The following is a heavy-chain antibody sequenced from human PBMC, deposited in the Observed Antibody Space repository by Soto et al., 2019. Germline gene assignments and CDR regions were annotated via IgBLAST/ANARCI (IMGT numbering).Heavy chain of an antibody. Sequence: SETLSLTCTVSGGSISSYYWSWIRQPPGKGLEWIGYIYYSGSTNYNPSLKSRVTISVDTSKNQFSLKLSSVTAADAAVVYCAGGEDYCSSTSCFDYWGQGTLVTVSS. CDR2: IYYSGST. CDR3: AGGEDYCSSTSCFDY. CDR1: GGSISSYY. J-gene: IGHJ4*02. V-gene: IGHV4-59*01. D-gene: IGHD2-2*01.